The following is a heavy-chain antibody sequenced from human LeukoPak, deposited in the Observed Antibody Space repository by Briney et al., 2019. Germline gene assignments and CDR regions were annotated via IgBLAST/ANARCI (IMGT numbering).Heavy chain of an antibody. D-gene: IGHD3-10*01. CDR2: ISSSGSTI. CDR3: AKVSYYYGSGSANLYYYYYMDV. V-gene: IGHV3-48*03. Sequence: PGGSLRLSCAASGFTFSSYEMNWVRQAPGKGLEWVSYISSSGSTIYYADSVKGRFTISRDNSKNTLYLQMNSLRAEDTAVYYCAKVSYYYGSGSANLYYYYYMDVWGKGTTVTISS. J-gene: IGHJ6*03. CDR1: GFTFSSYE.